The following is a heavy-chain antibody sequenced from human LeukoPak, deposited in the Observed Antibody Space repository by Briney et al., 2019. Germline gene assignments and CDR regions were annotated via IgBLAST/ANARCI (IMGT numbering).Heavy chain of an antibody. CDR2: ISYDGSNK. J-gene: IGHJ4*02. Sequence: PGRSLRLSCAASGFTFSSYGMHWVRQAPGKGLEWVAVISYDGSNKYYVDSVKGRVTISRDNSKNTLYLQMNSLRAEDTAVYYCARDKVNVWGSYGVLIGYWGQGTLVTVSS. D-gene: IGHD3-16*01. CDR1: GFTFSSYG. CDR3: ARDKVNVWGSYGVLIGY. V-gene: IGHV3-30*03.